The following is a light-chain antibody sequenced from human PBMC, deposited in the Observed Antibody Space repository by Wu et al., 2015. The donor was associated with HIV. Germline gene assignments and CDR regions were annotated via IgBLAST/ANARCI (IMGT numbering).Light chain of an antibody. CDR1: RNIGNC. CDR2: DAS. CDR3: QQRSNWPPGLT. J-gene: IGKJ4*01. Sequence: ELTQSPATLSFSPGERATLSCRASRNIGNCVGWYQQKPGQSPRLLIYDASKRATDIPARFSASGSGTDFTLTISSLEPEDSAVYYCQQRSNWPPGLTFGGGTKVEI. V-gene: IGKV3-11*01.